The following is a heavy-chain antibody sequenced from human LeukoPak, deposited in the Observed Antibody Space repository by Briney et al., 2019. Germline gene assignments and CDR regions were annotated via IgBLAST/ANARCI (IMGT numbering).Heavy chain of an antibody. D-gene: IGHD5-18*01. CDR1: GFTFSSYW. J-gene: IGHJ3*02. Sequence: GGSLRLSCAASGFTFSSYWMSWVRQAPGKGLEWVANIKQDGSEKYYVDSVKGRFTISRDNAKNSLYLQMNSLRAEDTAVYYCAREWDRGYSYGWCDAFDIWGQGTVVTVSS. CDR3: AREWDRGYSYGWCDAFDI. V-gene: IGHV3-7*03. CDR2: IKQDGSEK.